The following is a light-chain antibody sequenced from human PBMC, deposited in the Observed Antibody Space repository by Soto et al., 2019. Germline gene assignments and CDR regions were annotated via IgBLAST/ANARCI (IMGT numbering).Light chain of an antibody. CDR2: GAS. CDR1: QSVSSSY. V-gene: IGKV3-20*01. Sequence: EIVLTQSPGTLSLSPGERATLSCRASQSVSSSYLAWYQQKPSQAPRLLIYGASNRATGIPDRFSGSGSGTDFTLTISRLQPEDLAVYYCQQYGSSPRTVGQGTKVDSK. J-gene: IGKJ1*01. CDR3: QQYGSSPRT.